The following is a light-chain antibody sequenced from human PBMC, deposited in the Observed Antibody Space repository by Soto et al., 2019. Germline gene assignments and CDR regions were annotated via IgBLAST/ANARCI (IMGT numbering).Light chain of an antibody. CDR1: QNIRSR. Sequence: FQMTQSPSTLSASVGDRVTITCRASQNIRSRLAWFQQKPGKAPKLLIYDASSLESGVPQRFSGSGSGTEFTLTISSLQPDDFATYYCQQYNTYSPTFGQGTKVDIK. CDR2: DAS. V-gene: IGKV1-5*01. CDR3: QQYNTYSPT. J-gene: IGKJ1*01.